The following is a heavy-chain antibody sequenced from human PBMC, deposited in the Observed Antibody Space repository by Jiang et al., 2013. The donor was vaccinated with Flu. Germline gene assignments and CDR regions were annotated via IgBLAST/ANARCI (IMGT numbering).Heavy chain of an antibody. CDR1: GYSITTGYY. J-gene: IGHJ3*02. D-gene: IGHD4-23*01. Sequence: GSGLVKPSETLSLTCAVSGYSITTGYYWAWIRQPPGKGLEWVGTLYQRGSTYYSPSLKSRVAISVDNSKNHFSLKLTSVTAADTAVYYCASLAYGGKSSDAFDIWGQGTSVTVSS. CDR2: LYQRGST. V-gene: IGHV4-38-2*01. CDR3: ASLAYGGKSSDAFDI.